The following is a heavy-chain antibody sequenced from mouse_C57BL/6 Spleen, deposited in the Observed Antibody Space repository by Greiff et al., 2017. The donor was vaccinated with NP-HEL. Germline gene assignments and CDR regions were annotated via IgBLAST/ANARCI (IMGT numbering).Heavy chain of an antibody. D-gene: IGHD1-1*01. CDR3: TRDRALYYGSRYYYAMDY. CDR1: GFTFSSYA. CDR2: ISSGGDYI. Sequence: EVQGVESGEGLVKPGGSLKLSCAASGFTFSSYAMSWVRQTPEKRLEWVAYISSGGDYIYYADTVKGRFTISRDNARNTLYLQMSSLKSEDTAMYYCTRDRALYYGSRYYYAMDYWGQGTSVTVSS. J-gene: IGHJ4*01. V-gene: IGHV5-9-1*02.